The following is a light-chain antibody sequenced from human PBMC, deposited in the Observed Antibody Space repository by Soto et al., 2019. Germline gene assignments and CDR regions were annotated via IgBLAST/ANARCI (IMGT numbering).Light chain of an antibody. CDR3: QQYRTPSQT. J-gene: IGKJ1*01. V-gene: IGKV3-20*01. Sequence: EIVLTQSPGTLSLSPGESATLSCRASQTIGSSYLAWYQQRPGQAPRLLIYGGANRATGIPDRFSATGSETDLTLAISRLEPEDFAVYYCQQYRTPSQTFGQGTKVDIK. CDR2: GGA. CDR1: QTIGSSY.